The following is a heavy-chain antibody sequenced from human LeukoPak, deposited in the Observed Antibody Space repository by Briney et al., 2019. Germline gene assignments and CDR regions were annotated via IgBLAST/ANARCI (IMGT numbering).Heavy chain of an antibody. CDR3: AKDPFDQMLPENWFDP. CDR2: MNPDSGST. Sequence: VASVKVSCKASGYTFTSYDINWVRQAPGQGLEWVGWMNPDSGSTGYAQKFQGRVTMTRDTSISTAYMELSRLRFDDTAVYYCAKDPFDQMLPENWFDPWGQGTLVTVSS. J-gene: IGHJ5*02. D-gene: IGHD2-2*01. V-gene: IGHV1-8*01. CDR1: GYTFTSYD.